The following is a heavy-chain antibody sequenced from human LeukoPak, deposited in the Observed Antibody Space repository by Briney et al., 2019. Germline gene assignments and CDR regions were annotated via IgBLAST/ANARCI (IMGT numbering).Heavy chain of an antibody. J-gene: IGHJ4*02. CDR1: GFLFSSYE. V-gene: IGHV3-48*03. CDR3: ARGFAPHDY. Sequence: GGSLRLSCAASGFLFSSYEMNWVRQAPGKGLEWVSYISTSGSTIFYADSVKGRFTTSRDNAKNSLYLQVNSLRAEDTAVYYCARGFAPHDYWGQGTLVTVSP. CDR2: ISTSGSTI.